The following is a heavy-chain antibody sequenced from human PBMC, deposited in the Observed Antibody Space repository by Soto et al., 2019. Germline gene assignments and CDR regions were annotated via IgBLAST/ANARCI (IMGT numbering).Heavy chain of an antibody. CDR2: INHSGST. CDR1: GGSFRGYY. D-gene: IGHD3-10*01. V-gene: IGHV4-34*01. Sequence: PSETLSLTCAVYGGSFRGYYWSWIRQPPGKGLEWIGEINHSGSTNYNPSLKSRVTISVDTSKNQFSLKLSSVTAADTAVYYCARGNRITMVRGVYFNWFDPWGQGTLVTVSS. CDR3: ARGNRITMVRGVYFNWFDP. J-gene: IGHJ5*02.